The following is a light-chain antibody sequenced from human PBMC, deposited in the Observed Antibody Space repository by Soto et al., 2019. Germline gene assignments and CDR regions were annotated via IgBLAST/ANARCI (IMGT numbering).Light chain of an antibody. J-gene: IGLJ3*02. CDR3: CSYAATSTLV. CDR1: SSDVGIYNY. CDR2: DVI. V-gene: IGLV2-11*01. Sequence: QSALTQPRSVSGSPGQSVTISCTGTSSDVGIYNYVSWYQHHPGKAPKLIIYDVIKRPSGVPDRFSGSKSGITASLTISGLQADDEADYYCCSYAATSTLVFGGGTQLTVL.